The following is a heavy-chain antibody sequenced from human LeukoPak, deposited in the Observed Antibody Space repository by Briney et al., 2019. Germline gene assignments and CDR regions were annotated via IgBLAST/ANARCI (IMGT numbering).Heavy chain of an antibody. CDR3: ARGSHIVLMVYANAEYFQH. V-gene: IGHV4-39*07. J-gene: IGHJ1*01. Sequence: NPSETLSLTCTVSGGSISSGSYYWSWIRQPAGKGLEWIGSIYYSGSTYYNPSLKSRVTISVDTSKNQFSLKLSSVTAADTAVYYCARGSHIVLMVYANAEYFQHWGQGTLVTVSS. CDR2: IYYSGST. D-gene: IGHD2-8*01. CDR1: GGSISSGSYY.